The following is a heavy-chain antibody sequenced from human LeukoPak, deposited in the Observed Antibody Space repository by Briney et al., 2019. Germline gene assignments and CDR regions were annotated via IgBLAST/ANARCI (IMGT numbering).Heavy chain of an antibody. CDR2: ISGRGDGT. J-gene: IGHJ4*02. CDR3: AKGTERYREVSSFDS. D-gene: IGHD3-10*01. Sequence: GGSLRLSCAASGFTFNTYTMNWVRQAPGKGLEWVSAISGRGDGTYYADFVKGRFTISRDNSKNTLFLQMNSLRVEDTATYYCAKGTERYREVSSFDSWGWGTLVAVSS. V-gene: IGHV3-23*01. CDR1: GFTFNTYT.